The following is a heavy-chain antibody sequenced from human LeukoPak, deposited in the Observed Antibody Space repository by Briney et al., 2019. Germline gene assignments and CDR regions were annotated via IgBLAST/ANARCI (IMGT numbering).Heavy chain of an antibody. CDR3: AKDGEYYYDSSGYYAIDH. CDR1: GFTFSAYS. CDR2: ISSSGSYK. Sequence: GGSLRLSCAASGFTFSAYSMNWVRQAPGKGLEWVSSISSSGSYKYYADSMKGRFTISRDNAKNSLFLQMNSLRAEDTAVYYCAKDGEYYYDSSGYYAIDHWGQGTLVIVSS. V-gene: IGHV3-21*01. D-gene: IGHD3-22*01. J-gene: IGHJ4*02.